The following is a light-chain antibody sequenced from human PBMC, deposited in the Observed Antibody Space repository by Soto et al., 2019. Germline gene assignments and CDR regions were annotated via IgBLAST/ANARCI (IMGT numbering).Light chain of an antibody. CDR2: GAS. CDR1: QSVSNNY. Sequence: EIVLTQSPGTLSLSPGERATLSCRSSQSVSNNYVAWYQHRPGQAPRLLIYGASSRATGIPVRFSGSGSGTDFTLTISRLEPEDFAVYYCQQHGNSPRTFGQGTQV. V-gene: IGKV3-20*01. J-gene: IGKJ1*01. CDR3: QQHGNSPRT.